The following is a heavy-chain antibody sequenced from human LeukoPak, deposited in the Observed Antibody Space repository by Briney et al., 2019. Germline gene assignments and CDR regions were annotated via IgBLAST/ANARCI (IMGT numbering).Heavy chain of an antibody. V-gene: IGHV4-34*01. CDR3: AGGGYSSSWSLGYYFDY. J-gene: IGHJ4*02. CDR2: INHSGST. D-gene: IGHD6-13*01. CDR1: GGSFSGYY. Sequence: SETLSLTCAVYGGSFSGYYWSWIRQPPGKGLEGIGEINHSGSTNYNPSLKSRVTISVDTSKNQFSLKLSSVTAADTAVYYCAGGGYSSSWSLGYYFDYWGQGTLVTVSS.